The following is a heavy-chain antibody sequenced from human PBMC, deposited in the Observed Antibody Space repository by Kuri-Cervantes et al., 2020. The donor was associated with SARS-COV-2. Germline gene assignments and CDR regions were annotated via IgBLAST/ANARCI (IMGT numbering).Heavy chain of an antibody. CDR3: AVIQNSGSYSTRSSYFDY. Sequence: GESLKISCAASGFTFSDYYMSWIRRAPGKGLEWVSYISSSSSYTNYADSVKGRFTISRDNAKNSLYLQMNSLRAEDTAVYYCAVIQNSGSYSTRSSYFDYWGQGTLVTVSS. CDR1: GFTFSDYY. J-gene: IGHJ4*02. V-gene: IGHV3-11*03. CDR2: ISSSSSYT. D-gene: IGHD1-26*01.